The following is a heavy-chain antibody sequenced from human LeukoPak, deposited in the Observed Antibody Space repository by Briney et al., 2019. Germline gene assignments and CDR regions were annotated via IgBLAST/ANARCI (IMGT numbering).Heavy chain of an antibody. D-gene: IGHD3-22*01. CDR1: GFTFSSYW. CDR2: IKQDGSEK. J-gene: IGHJ6*03. Sequence: PGGALRLSCAASGFTFSSYWMSWVRQAPGKGLEWVANIKQDGSEKYYVDSVKGRFTISRDNAKNSLYLQMNSLRAEDTAVYYCARDSYDSSGYYYDYYYYYMDVWGKGTTVTVSS. CDR3: ARDSYDSSGYYYDYYYYYMDV. V-gene: IGHV3-7*01.